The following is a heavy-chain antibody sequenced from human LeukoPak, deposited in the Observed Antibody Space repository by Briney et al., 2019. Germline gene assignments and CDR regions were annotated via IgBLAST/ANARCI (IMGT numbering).Heavy chain of an antibody. CDR1: GFTFSSNW. CDR3: VRDLGGRSGH. J-gene: IGHJ4*02. V-gene: IGHV3-74*01. Sequence: GGSLRLSCAASGFTFSSNWMHWVRQAPGKGLVWVSRINEDGSTSNYADSVKGRSTIFRDNAKNTLYLQMNSLRAEDTAVYYCVRDLGGRSGHWGQGTLVTVSS. D-gene: IGHD1-26*01. CDR2: INEDGSTS.